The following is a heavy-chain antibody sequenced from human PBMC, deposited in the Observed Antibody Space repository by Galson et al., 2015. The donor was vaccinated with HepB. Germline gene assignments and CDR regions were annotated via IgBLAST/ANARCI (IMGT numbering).Heavy chain of an antibody. CDR2: ISSSGSPI. CDR1: GFAFSSYN. Sequence: SLRLSCAASGFAFSSYNMHWVRQAPGKGLEWVSYISSSGSPIYYADSVKGRFTISRDNAKKSLYLQMNSLRDEDTAVYYCARSPPKLRFLEAEWFDPWGQGTLVTVSS. V-gene: IGHV3-48*02. D-gene: IGHD3-3*01. CDR3: ARSPPKLRFLEAEWFDP. J-gene: IGHJ5*02.